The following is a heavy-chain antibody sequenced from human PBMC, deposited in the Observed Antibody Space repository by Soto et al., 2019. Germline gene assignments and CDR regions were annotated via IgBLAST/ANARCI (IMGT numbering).Heavy chain of an antibody. Sequence: EVQLVESGGGLVQPGRSLRLSCAASGFTFDDYAMHWVRQAPGKGLEWVTGISWNSDTIGYTDSVKGRFTISRDNAKNSLDLQMNSLTAQDTAFYYCARDVWSRASGTPDSWGQGTLVTVSS. V-gene: IGHV3-9*01. CDR3: ARDVWSRASGTPDS. CDR1: GFTFDDYA. D-gene: IGHD3-10*01. J-gene: IGHJ4*02. CDR2: ISWNSDTI.